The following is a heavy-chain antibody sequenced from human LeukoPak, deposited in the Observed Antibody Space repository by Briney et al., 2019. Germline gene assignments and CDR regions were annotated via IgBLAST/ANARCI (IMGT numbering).Heavy chain of an antibody. CDR3: ARGPPITIFGVVIPHYFDY. D-gene: IGHD3-3*01. CDR2: INHSGST. J-gene: IGHJ4*02. V-gene: IGHV4-34*01. CDR1: GGSFSDYY. Sequence: SETLSLTCAVYGGSFSDYYWSWIRQPPGKGLEWIGEINHSGSTNYNPSLKSRVTISVDTSKNQFSLKLSSVTAADTAVYYCARGPPITIFGVVIPHYFDYWGQGTLVTVSS.